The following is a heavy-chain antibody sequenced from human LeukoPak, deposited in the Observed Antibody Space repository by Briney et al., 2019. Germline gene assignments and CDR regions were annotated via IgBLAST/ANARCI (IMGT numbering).Heavy chain of an antibody. Sequence: SETLSLACAVYGGSFSGYYWSWIRQPPGKGLEWIGEINHSGSTNYNPSLKSRVTISVDTSKNQFSLKLSSVTAADTAVYYCARGNPPRYCSGGSCNAITIDYWGQGTLVTVSS. CDR1: GGSFSGYY. CDR2: INHSGST. CDR3: ARGNPPRYCSGGSCNAITIDY. V-gene: IGHV4-34*01. D-gene: IGHD2-15*01. J-gene: IGHJ4*02.